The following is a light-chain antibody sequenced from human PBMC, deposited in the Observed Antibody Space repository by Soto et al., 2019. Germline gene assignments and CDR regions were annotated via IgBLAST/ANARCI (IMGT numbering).Light chain of an antibody. CDR2: DAS. J-gene: IGKJ5*01. V-gene: IGKV3D-20*01. CDR1: RSVSSRY. Sequence: EIVLTQSPATVSLSPGERATLSCGASRSVSSRYLAWYQQKPGLAPRLLIYDASIRATGIPDRFSGSGSGTDFTLTINRLEPEDFAVYYCQQYGSSPITFGQGTRLEIK. CDR3: QQYGSSPIT.